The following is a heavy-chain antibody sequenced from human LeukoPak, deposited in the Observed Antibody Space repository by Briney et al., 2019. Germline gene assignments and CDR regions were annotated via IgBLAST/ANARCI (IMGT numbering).Heavy chain of an antibody. CDR3: ANLGYYNYGMDV. V-gene: IGHV4-4*09. Sequence: PSETLSLTCTVSGGSISGYYWSWIRQPPGKGLEWIGYIYTIGNTNYNPSLRSRVTMSVDTSKNQFSLTMSSVTAADTAVYYCANLGYYNYGMDVWGQGTTVTVSS. CDR2: IYTIGNT. J-gene: IGHJ6*02. CDR1: GGSISGYY.